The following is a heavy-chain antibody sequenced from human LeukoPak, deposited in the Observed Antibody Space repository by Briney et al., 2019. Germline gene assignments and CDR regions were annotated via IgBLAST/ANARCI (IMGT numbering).Heavy chain of an antibody. J-gene: IGHJ5*02. CDR1: GYTFSDYY. CDR2: ISSSGSTI. Sequence: GGSLRVSCAASGYTFSDYYMSWIRQAPGKGLEWVSYISSSGSTIYYADSVKGRFTISRDNAKNSLYLQMNSLRAEDTAVYYCARVLKDYDFWSGYYFYWFDPWGQGTLVTVSS. V-gene: IGHV3-11*04. D-gene: IGHD3-3*01. CDR3: ARVLKDYDFWSGYYFYWFDP.